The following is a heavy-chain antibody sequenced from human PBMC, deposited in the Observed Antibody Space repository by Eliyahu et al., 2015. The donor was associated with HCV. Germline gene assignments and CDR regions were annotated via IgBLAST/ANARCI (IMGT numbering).Heavy chain of an antibody. J-gene: IGHJ3*02. D-gene: IGHD2-15*01. V-gene: IGHV3-7*01. CDR2: IKXDGSVQ. CDR1: GIXFXKSW. CDR3: ARDPYSMMSQAAYGAFDI. Sequence: EVLLKESGGGLVQPXGSLRISCVASGIXFXKSWMSWVRQAPGQGLXWVANIKXDGSVQYYMDSVKGRFTISRDNAKDSVYLQMNNLRPGDTAMYYCARDPYSMMSQAAYGAFDIWGQGTMVTVSS.